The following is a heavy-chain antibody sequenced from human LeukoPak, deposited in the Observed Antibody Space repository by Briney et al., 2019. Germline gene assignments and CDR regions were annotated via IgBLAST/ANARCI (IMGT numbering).Heavy chain of an antibody. V-gene: IGHV3-74*01. CDR2: ISTDGYTT. D-gene: IGHD2-15*01. Sequence: GGSLRLSCSASGLTLSGYWMHWVRQIPGKGLVWVSRISTDGYTTDYADFVQGRFTASRDNTKNTWSLEMNSLRAEDTAVYYCVVGGSPGYWGQGTLVTVSS. CDR1: GLTLSGYW. J-gene: IGHJ4*02. CDR3: VVGGSPGY.